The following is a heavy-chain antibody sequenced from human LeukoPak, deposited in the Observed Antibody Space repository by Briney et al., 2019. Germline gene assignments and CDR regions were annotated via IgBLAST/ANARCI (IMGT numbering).Heavy chain of an antibody. V-gene: IGHV3-7*01. J-gene: IGHJ4*02. D-gene: IGHD3-16*02. Sequence: GGSLRLSCAASGFTFSSYWMSWVRQAPGKGLEWVANIKQDGSEKYYADSVKGRFTISRDNSKNTLCLQMNSLRAEDTAVYYCAKGYTDFDYWGQGTLVTVSS. CDR2: IKQDGSEK. CDR3: AKGYTDFDY. CDR1: GFTFSSYW.